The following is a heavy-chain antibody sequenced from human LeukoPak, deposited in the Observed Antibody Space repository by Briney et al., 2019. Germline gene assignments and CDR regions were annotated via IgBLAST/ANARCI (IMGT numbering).Heavy chain of an antibody. Sequence: PSETLSLTCSVSAGSISSSNYYWGWIRQPPGKGLEWIGSIYYYSPSLKSRVTISVDTSKKQFSLKLSSVTAADTAVYYCARGRPDGSGSYYKFDPWGQGTLVTVSS. D-gene: IGHD3-10*01. CDR2: IY. J-gene: IGHJ5*02. CDR1: AGSISSSNYY. V-gene: IGHV4-39*01. CDR3: ARGRPDGSGSYYKFDP.